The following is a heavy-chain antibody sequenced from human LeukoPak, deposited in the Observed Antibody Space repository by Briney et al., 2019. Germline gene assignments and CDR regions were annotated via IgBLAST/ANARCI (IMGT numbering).Heavy chain of an antibody. Sequence: ASVKVSCKASGYTFTGYYVHWVRQAPGQGLEWMGWFNPNSGGTNYAQKFQGRVTMTRDTSISTAYMELSRLRSDDTAVYYCARDMGIVVVPAAMPFDYWGQGTLVTVSS. CDR3: ARDMGIVVVPAAMPFDY. D-gene: IGHD2-2*03. CDR1: GYTFTGYY. CDR2: FNPNSGGT. J-gene: IGHJ4*02. V-gene: IGHV1-2*02.